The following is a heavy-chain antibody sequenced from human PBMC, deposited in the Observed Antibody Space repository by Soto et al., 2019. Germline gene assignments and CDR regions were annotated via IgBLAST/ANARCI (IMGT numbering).Heavy chain of an antibody. CDR1: GFTFSSYG. J-gene: IGHJ6*02. CDR2: IWYDGSNK. Sequence: QVQLVESGGGVVQPGRSLRLSCAASGFTFSSYGMHWVRQAPGKGLEWVAVIWYDGSNKYYADSVKGRFTISRDNSKNTLYLQMNSLRAEDTAVYYCARPIEVYGMDVWGQGTTVTVSS. V-gene: IGHV3-33*01. CDR3: ARPIEVYGMDV.